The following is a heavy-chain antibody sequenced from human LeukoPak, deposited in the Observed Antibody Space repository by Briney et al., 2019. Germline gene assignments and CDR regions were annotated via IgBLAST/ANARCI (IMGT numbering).Heavy chain of an antibody. CDR2: INNDGSST. D-gene: IGHD2-15*01. V-gene: IGHV3-74*01. J-gene: IGHJ4*02. CDR1: GFTFSSYW. CDR3: ACYGIAPPY. Sequence: GGSLRLSCAASGFTFSSYWMHWVRQAPGKGLLWVSRINNDGSSTSYADSVKGRFTISRDNAKNTLYLQMNSLRTEDTAVYYCACYGIAPPYWGQGTLVTVSS.